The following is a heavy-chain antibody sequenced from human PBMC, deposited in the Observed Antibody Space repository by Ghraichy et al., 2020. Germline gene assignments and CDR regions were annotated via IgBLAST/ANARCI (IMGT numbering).Heavy chain of an antibody. V-gene: IGHV3-23*01. CDR3: SKDLAPYGSGLRLPD. CDR1: GFTFRDFA. D-gene: IGHD3-10*01. Sequence: GGSLRLSCAASGFTFRDFAMAGVRQAPGQGLEWVAAISGSGDTTTYYADPVKGRFSISRDNSRNTVYLQMNRLRPDDSALYYCSKDLAPYGSGLRLPDWGQGTLVTVSS. CDR2: ISGSGDTTT. J-gene: IGHJ4*02.